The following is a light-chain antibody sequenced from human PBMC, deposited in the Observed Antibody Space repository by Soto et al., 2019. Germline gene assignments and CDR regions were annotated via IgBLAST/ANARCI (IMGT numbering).Light chain of an antibody. Sequence: GDVVTITCRASQDIIRHLNWYQHKPGRAPRLLIYAASTLQSGVPSRFTGSGSGTEFTLTISSLKNEDFATYYCQHSYTVTIAFGQGTRLEIK. J-gene: IGKJ5*01. V-gene: IGKV1-39*01. CDR2: AAS. CDR1: QDIIRH. CDR3: QHSYTVTIA.